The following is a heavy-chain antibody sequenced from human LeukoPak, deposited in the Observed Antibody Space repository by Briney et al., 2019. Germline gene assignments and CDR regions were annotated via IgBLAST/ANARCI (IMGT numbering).Heavy chain of an antibody. V-gene: IGHV3-9*01. CDR2: ISWNSGSI. CDR3: ARDGAIWFGELLDY. J-gene: IGHJ4*02. CDR1: GFTFDDYA. D-gene: IGHD3-10*01. Sequence: GGSLRLSCAASGFTFDDYAMHWVRQAPGKGLEWVSGISWNSGSIGYADSVKGRFTISRDNAKNSLYLQMNSLRAEDTAVYYCARDGAIWFGELLDYWGQGTLVTVSS.